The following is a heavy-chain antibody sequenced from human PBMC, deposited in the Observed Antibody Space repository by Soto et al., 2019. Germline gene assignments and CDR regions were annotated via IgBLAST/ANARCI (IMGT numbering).Heavy chain of an antibody. CDR2: IGYDAIYK. Sequence: QVQLKESGGGVVQPGGSLRLSCAASGFTFDEHSMHWVRQAPGKGLEWVAAIGYDAIYKFYADSVEGRFTISRDNSKNTLYLQMNSLRNEDTAVYYCVKSLITLGESQSSFFDYWGQGTLVSVSS. CDR3: VKSLITLGESQSSFFDY. D-gene: IGHD3-16*01. V-gene: IGHV3-30-3*02. J-gene: IGHJ4*02. CDR1: GFTFDEHS.